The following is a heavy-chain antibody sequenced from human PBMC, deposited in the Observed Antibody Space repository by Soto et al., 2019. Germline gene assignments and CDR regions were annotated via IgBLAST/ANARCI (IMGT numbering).Heavy chain of an antibody. CDR2: ISGSGGST. CDR3: AKDSPIFGVVIPWYYGMDV. J-gene: IGHJ6*02. V-gene: IGHV3-23*01. D-gene: IGHD3-3*01. Sequence: GGSLRLSCAASGFTFSSYTMSWVRQAPGKGLEWVSAISGSGGSTYYADSVKGRFTISRDNSKNTLYLQMNSLRAEDTAVYYCAKDSPIFGVVIPWYYGMDVWGQGTTVTAP. CDR1: GFTFSSYT.